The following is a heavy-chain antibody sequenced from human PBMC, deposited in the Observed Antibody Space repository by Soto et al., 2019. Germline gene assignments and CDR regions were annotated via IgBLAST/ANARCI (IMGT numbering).Heavy chain of an antibody. CDR2: ISSSGSTI. D-gene: IGHD2-2*01. J-gene: IGHJ6*02. Sequence: HPGGSLRHSCAASGFTCSSNEMNWVRQAPGKGLEWVSYISSSGSTIYYADSVKGRFTISRDNAKNSLYLQMNSLRAEDTAVYYCARDLLGPAAFIYYYYSYGMYIWGLQATLTISS. CDR3: ARDLLGPAAFIYYYYSYGMYI. V-gene: IGHV3-48*03. CDR1: GFTCSSNE.